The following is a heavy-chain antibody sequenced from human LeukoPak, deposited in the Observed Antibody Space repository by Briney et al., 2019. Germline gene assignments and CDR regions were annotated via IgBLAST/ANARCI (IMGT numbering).Heavy chain of an antibody. J-gene: IGHJ4*02. Sequence: GGSLRLSCAASGFTFSVYAMSWVRQAPGKGLEWVSGISGSSSHTKDADFVRGRFTIYRDNSRNTLFLQLNSLPAYVTAVYYCAKEHDYTNAAPEWGFDSWGQGSLVIVSS. D-gene: IGHD2-2*02. V-gene: IGHV3-23*01. CDR2: ISGSSSHT. CDR3: AKEHDYTNAAPEWGFDS. CDR1: GFTFSVYA.